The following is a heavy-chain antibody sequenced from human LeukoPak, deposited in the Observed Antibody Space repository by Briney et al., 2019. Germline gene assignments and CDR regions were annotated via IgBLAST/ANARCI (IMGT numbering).Heavy chain of an antibody. CDR3: ASNDIPAAAKGGYFDY. V-gene: IGHV1-69*05. CDR2: ITPIFGTA. D-gene: IGHD6-13*01. CDR1: GGTFSSYS. Sequence: SVKVSCKASGGTFSSYSISWVRQAPGQGLELMGGITPIFGTANYTQKFQGRVTITTDESTITACMELSSLRSEDTAIYYCASNDIPAAAKGGYFDYWGQGTLVTVSS. J-gene: IGHJ4*02.